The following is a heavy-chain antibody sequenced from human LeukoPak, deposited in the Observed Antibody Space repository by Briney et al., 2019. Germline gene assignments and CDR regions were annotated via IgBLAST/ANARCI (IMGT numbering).Heavy chain of an antibody. CDR3: ARGYLDYYYMDV. CDR1: GGTFSSYA. CDR2: IIPIFGTA. D-gene: IGHD2-21*01. V-gene: IGHV1-69*06. Sequence: GASVKVSCKASGGTFSSYAISWVRQAPGQGLEWMGGIIPIFGTANYAQKFQGRVTITADKSTSTAYMELSSLRSEDTAVYYCARGYLDYYYMDVWGKGTTVTVSS. J-gene: IGHJ6*03.